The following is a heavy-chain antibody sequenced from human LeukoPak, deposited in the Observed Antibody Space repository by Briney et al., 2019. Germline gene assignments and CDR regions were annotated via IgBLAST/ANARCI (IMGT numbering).Heavy chain of an antibody. CDR2: IKQDGSEK. J-gene: IGHJ4*02. V-gene: IGHV3-7*03. CDR3: ARDKSAGADTGSSFYY. Sequence: GGSLRLSCAASGFTFSNYWMTWVRQAPGKGLEWVASIKQDGSEKYYVDSVKGRFTISRDNAKKSLYLQMNSLRAEDTAVYYCARDKSAGADTGSSFYYWGQGALVTVSS. CDR1: GFTFSNYW. D-gene: IGHD3-10*01.